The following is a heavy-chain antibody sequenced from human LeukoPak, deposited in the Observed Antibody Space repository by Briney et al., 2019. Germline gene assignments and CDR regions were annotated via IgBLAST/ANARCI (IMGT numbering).Heavy chain of an antibody. J-gene: IGHJ4*02. CDR1: DFTVSSNY. D-gene: IGHD4-17*01. V-gene: IGHV3-66*01. CDR2: IYSGGST. CDR3: ARLDYGDYGFDY. Sequence: GGSLRLSCAASDFTVSSNYMSWVRQAPGKGLEWVSVIYSGGSTYYADSVKGRFTISRDNSKNTLYLQMNSLRTEDTAVYYCARLDYGDYGFDYWGQGTLVTVSS.